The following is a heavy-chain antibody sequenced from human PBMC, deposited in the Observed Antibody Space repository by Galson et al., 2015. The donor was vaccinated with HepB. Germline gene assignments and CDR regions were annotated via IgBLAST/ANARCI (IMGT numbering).Heavy chain of an antibody. CDR2: IKQDGSEK. CDR1: GFTFSTYW. CDR3: ARHYFSAWPDTPLAY. D-gene: IGHD6-19*01. Sequence: SLRLSCAASGFTFSTYWMSWVRQAPGKGLGWVASIKQDGSEKYYVDSVKGRFTISRDNAKNSLYLQMNSLRAEDTAVYYCARHYFSAWPDTPLAYWGQGTLVTVSS. J-gene: IGHJ4*02. V-gene: IGHV3-7*03.